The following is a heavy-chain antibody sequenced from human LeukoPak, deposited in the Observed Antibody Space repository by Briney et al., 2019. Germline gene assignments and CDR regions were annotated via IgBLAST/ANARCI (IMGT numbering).Heavy chain of an antibody. V-gene: IGHV3-23*01. CDR3: AKDPYGDYDTEGDY. D-gene: IGHD4-17*01. J-gene: IGHJ4*02. CDR2: ISGSGGST. CDR1: GFTFSSYA. Sequence: GGSLRLSCAASGFTFSSYAMSWVRQAPGKGLEWVSAISGSGGSTYYADSVKGRFTISRDNSKNTLHLQMNSLRAEDTAVYYCAKDPYGDYDTEGDYWGQGTLVTVSS.